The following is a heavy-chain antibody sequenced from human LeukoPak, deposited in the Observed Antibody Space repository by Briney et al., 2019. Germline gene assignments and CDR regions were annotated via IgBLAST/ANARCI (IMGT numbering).Heavy chain of an antibody. V-gene: IGHV4-59*12. J-gene: IGHJ5*02. D-gene: IGHD2-2*01. CDR1: GGSISSYY. CDR3: ARDRGRVVVSPDWFDP. CDR2: IYYSGST. Sequence: SETLSLTCTVSGGSISSYYWSWIRQPPGKGLEWIGYIYYSGSTNYNPSLKSRVTMSVDTSKNQFSLKLSSVTAADTAVYYCARDRGRVVVSPDWFDPWGQGTLVTVSS.